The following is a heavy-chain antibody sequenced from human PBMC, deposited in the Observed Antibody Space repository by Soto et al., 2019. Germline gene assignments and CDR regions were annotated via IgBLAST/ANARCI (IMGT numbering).Heavy chain of an antibody. Sequence: PSETLSLTCTVSGGSMSSYYWSWIRQPPGKGLEWIGYIYYSGSTNYNPSLKSRVTISVDTSKNQFSLKLSSVTAADTAVYYCARMGPYTTTDDYWGQGTLVTVS. CDR1: GGSMSSYY. CDR2: IYYSGST. CDR3: ARMGPYTTTDDY. J-gene: IGHJ4*02. D-gene: IGHD2-2*02. V-gene: IGHV4-59*01.